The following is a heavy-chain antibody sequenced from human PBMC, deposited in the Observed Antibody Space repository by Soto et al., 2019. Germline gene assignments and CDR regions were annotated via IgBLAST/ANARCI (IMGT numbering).Heavy chain of an antibody. D-gene: IGHD3-3*01. J-gene: IGHJ4*02. CDR1: GYTVTSYG. CDR3: ARASSYYDFWIGYSSAKSNDY. V-gene: IGHV1-18*01. CDR2: ISAYNGNT. Sequence: QVQLVQSGAEVKKPGASVKVSCKASGYTVTSYGISWVRQAPGQGLEWMGWISAYNGNTNYAQKLQGRVTMTTDTSTSTAYMELRSLRPDDTAVSYCARASSYYDFWIGYSSAKSNDYWGQGTLVTVSS.